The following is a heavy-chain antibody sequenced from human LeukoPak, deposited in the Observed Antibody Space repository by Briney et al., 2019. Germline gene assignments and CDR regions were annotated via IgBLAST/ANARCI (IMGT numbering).Heavy chain of an antibody. Sequence: GGSLRLSCGASVFTYSSSAMNGVPDAPGRGVQWVSYIRSAASTRYYADSVKGRFTISRDNAQISLYLQMNSLRGEDTAVYYGARDVCYYGGVWFDPWGQGTLVSVPS. CDR3: ARDVCYYGGVWFDP. D-gene: IGHD4-23*01. CDR2: IRSAASTR. CDR1: VFTYSSSA. J-gene: IGHJ5*02. V-gene: IGHV3-48*04.